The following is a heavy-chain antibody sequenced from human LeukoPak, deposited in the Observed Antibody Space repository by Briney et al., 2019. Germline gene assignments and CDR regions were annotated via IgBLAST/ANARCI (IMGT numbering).Heavy chain of an antibody. Sequence: PSETLSLTCTVSGGSMNTYYWSWIRQPAGKGLEWIGRIYSSGSTNYNPSLKSRVTISVDKSKNQFSLKLSFVTAADTAVYYCARHYCSSNSCYGGGFDPWGQGTLVTVAS. J-gene: IGHJ5*02. CDR3: ARHYCSSNSCYGGGFDP. D-gene: IGHD2-2*01. CDR1: GGSMNTYY. V-gene: IGHV4-4*07. CDR2: IYSSGST.